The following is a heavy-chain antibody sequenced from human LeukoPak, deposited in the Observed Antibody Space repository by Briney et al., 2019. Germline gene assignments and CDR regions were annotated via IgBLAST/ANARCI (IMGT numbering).Heavy chain of an antibody. CDR3: ARGDTMVREKRAFDI. Sequence: PSETLSLTCTVSGGSISRYYWSWIRQPPGKGLEWIGYIYYSGSTNYNPSLKSRVTISVDTSKNQFSLKLSSVTAADTAVYYCARGDTMVREKRAFDIWGQGTMVTVSS. J-gene: IGHJ3*02. CDR2: IYYSGST. D-gene: IGHD3-10*01. V-gene: IGHV4-59*01. CDR1: GGSISRYY.